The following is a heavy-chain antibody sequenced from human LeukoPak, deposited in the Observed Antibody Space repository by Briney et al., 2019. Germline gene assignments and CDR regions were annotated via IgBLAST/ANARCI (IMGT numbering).Heavy chain of an antibody. V-gene: IGHV3-30*03. D-gene: IGHD1-7*01. Sequence: GGSLRLSCAASGFTFSSYGMHWVRQAPGKGLEWVAVISYDGSNKYYADSVKGRFTISRDNAKNSLYLQMNSLRAEDTAVYYCARDPNWNYGFDYWGQGTLVTVSS. CDR2: ISYDGSNK. CDR3: ARDPNWNYGFDY. J-gene: IGHJ4*02. CDR1: GFTFSSYG.